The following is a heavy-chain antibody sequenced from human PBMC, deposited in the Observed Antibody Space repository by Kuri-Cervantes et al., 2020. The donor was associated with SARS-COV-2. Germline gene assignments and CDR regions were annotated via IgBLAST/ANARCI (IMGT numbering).Heavy chain of an antibody. D-gene: IGHD3-22*01. CDR2: IKSKTDGGTT. Sequence: GESLKISCAASGFTFSNAWMSWVRQAPGKGLEWVGRIKSKTDGGTTDYAAPVKGRFTISRDNSKNTLYLQMNSLRAEDTAVYYCAKDPIVVVITTYFDYWGQGTLVTVSS. CDR1: GFTFSNAW. V-gene: IGHV3-15*01. CDR3: AKDPIVVVITTYFDY. J-gene: IGHJ4*02.